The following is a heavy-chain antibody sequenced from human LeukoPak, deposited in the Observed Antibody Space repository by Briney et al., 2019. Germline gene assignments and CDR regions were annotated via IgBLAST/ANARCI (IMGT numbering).Heavy chain of an antibody. Sequence: PGGSLRLSCAASGFTFSSYAMNWVRQAPGKGLEWVSAITGSGGRTYYADSVKGRFTISRDNAKNSLYLQMNSLRAEDTALYYCARDRYYYDSSGYPNWFDPWGQGTLVTVSS. CDR2: ITGSGGRT. D-gene: IGHD3-22*01. V-gene: IGHV3-23*01. J-gene: IGHJ5*02. CDR3: ARDRYYYDSSGYPNWFDP. CDR1: GFTFSSYA.